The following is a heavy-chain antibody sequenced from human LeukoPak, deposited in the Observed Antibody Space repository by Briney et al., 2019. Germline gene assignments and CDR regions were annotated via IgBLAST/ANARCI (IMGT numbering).Heavy chain of an antibody. CDR1: GGSISSSSYY. J-gene: IGHJ4*02. CDR3: ARHPPHDYGAKRGGNYFDY. CDR2: IYYSGST. Sequence: SETLSLTCTVSGGSISSSSYYWGWIRQPPGKGLEWIGSIYYSGSTYYNPSLKSRVTISVDTSKNQFSLKLSSVTAADTAVCYCARHPPHDYGAKRGGNYFDYWGQGTLVTVSS. D-gene: IGHD4-17*01. V-gene: IGHV4-39*01.